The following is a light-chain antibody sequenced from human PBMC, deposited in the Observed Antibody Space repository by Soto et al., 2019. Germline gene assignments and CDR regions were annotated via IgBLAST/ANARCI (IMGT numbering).Light chain of an antibody. Sequence: EIVLTQSPATLSLSPGERATLSCRASQSVSSYLAWYQQKPGQAPRLLIYDASNRATGIPARFSGSGSGTDFTLTISSLESEDFAVYYCQQRSNWRTWTFGQGKKVEIK. CDR3: QQRSNWRTWT. CDR1: QSVSSY. J-gene: IGKJ1*01. CDR2: DAS. V-gene: IGKV3-11*01.